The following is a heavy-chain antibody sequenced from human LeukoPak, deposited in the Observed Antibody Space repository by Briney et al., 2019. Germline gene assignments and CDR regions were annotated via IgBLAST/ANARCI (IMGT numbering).Heavy chain of an antibody. J-gene: IGHJ6*02. CDR2: IKQDGSEK. CDR1: GFTLSSYW. CDR3: ARDHDCSSTSCYYYYGMDV. Sequence: GGSLSLSCAASGFTLSSYWLSWVRQAQGKGREWVANIKQDGSEKYYVDSVKGRFTISRDNAKNSLYLQMNSLRAEDTAVYYCARDHDCSSTSCYYYYGMDVWGQGTTVTVSS. V-gene: IGHV3-7*01. D-gene: IGHD2-2*01.